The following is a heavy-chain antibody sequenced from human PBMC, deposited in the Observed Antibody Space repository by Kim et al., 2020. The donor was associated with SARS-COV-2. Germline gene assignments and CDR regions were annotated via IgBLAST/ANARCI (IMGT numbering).Heavy chain of an antibody. V-gene: IGHV3-30*03. CDR3: ASTIEMATYFDY. CDR1: GFTFSSYA. J-gene: IGHJ4*02. CDR2: ISYDGSNT. Sequence: GGSLRLSCAASGFTFSSYAMNWVRQAPGKGLEWVAVISYDGSNTYYADSVKGRFTISRDNSKNTLYLQMNSLRAEDTAVYYCASTIEMATYFDYWGQGTLVTVSS. D-gene: IGHD5-12*01.